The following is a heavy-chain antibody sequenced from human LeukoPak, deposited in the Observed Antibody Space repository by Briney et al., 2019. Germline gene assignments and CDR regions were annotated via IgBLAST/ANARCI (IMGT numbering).Heavy chain of an antibody. J-gene: IGHJ6*03. V-gene: IGHV3-53*01. CDR2: IYSDNT. D-gene: IGHD3-10*01. Sequence: PGGSLRLSCTVSGFTVSSNSMSWVRQAPGKELEWVSFIYSDNTHYSDSVKGRFTISRDNSKNTLYLQMNSLRAEDTAVYYCARESSITMPRWPYYYYYYMDVWGKGTTVTISS. CDR1: GFTVSSNS. CDR3: ARESSITMPRWPYYYYYYMDV.